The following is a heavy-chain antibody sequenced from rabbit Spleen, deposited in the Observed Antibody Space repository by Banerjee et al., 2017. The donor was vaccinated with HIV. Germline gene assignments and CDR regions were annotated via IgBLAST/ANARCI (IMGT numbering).Heavy chain of an antibody. J-gene: IGHJ6*01. Sequence: QSLEESGGDLVKPGASLTLTCTASGVSFSSSSYMCWVRQAPGKGLEWIACIDTDSSGSTYYASWAKGRFTISKTSSTTVTLQMTSLTVADTATYFCARDPGSSFSSYGMDLWGPGTLVTVS. V-gene: IGHV1S40*01. CDR3: ARDPGSSFSSYGMDL. CDR1: GVSFSSSSY. D-gene: IGHD8-1*01. CDR2: IDTDSSGST.